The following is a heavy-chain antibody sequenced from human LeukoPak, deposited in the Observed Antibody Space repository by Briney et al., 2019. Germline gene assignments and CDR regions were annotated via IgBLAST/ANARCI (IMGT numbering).Heavy chain of an antibody. V-gene: IGHV1-69*05. Sequence: GSSVKVSCKASGGTFSSYAITWVRQAPGQGLEWMGRIIPIFGTANYVQKFQGRVTITTDESTSTAYMELSTLRSDDTAVYYCARERPPGDSSSWFLEGYFDIWGQGTLVTVST. D-gene: IGHD6-13*01. CDR1: GGTFSSYA. J-gene: IGHJ4*02. CDR2: IIPIFGTA. CDR3: ARERPPGDSSSWFLEGYFDI.